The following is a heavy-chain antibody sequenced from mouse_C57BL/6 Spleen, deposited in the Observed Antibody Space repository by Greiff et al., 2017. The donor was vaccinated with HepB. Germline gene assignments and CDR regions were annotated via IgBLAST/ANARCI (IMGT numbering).Heavy chain of an antibody. Sequence: EVQLVESGGGLVKPGGSLKLSCAASGFTFSDYGMHWVRQAPEKGLEWVAYISSGSSTIYYADTVKGRFTISRDNAKNTLFLQMTSLRSEDTAMYYCARSAYDGYRACFAYWGQGTLVTVSA. CDR3: ARSAYDGYRACFAY. V-gene: IGHV5-17*01. J-gene: IGHJ3*01. CDR2: ISSGSSTI. CDR1: GFTFSDYG. D-gene: IGHD2-3*01.